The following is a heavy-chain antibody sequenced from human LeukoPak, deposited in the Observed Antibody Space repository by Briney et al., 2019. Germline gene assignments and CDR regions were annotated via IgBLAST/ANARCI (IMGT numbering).Heavy chain of an antibody. V-gene: IGHV4-59*01. CDR1: GDSISSNY. J-gene: IGHJ4*02. D-gene: IGHD1-26*01. CDR2: VHYSGTT. Sequence: SETLSLTCTVSGDSISSNYWSWIRQPPGKALEWIGYVHYSGTTDYNPSLKSRVTISLDTSKNQFFLSLSSMTAADTAVYFCARGSPVGQDWGQGTLVTVSS. CDR3: ARGSPVGQD.